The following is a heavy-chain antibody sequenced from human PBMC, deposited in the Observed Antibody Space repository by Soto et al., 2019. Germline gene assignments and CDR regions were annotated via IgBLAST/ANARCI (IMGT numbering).Heavy chain of an antibody. J-gene: IGHJ4*02. D-gene: IGHD3-3*01. CDR1: GGSFNSGSYS. Sequence: QVQLQESGPGLVKPSETLSLTCTVSGGSFNSGSYSWSWIRQPPGKGLEWIGYVYHTGRTSYNPSLKIRVSISMDTSKNQCSLTLDSVTAADTAVYFCARDFAYFDSWGQGTLVTVSS. V-gene: IGHV4-61*01. CDR2: VYHTGRT. CDR3: ARDFAYFDS.